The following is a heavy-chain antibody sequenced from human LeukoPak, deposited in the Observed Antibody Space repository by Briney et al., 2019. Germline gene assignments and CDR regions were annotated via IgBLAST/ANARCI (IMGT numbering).Heavy chain of an antibody. V-gene: IGHV4-59*01. J-gene: IGHJ6*04. CDR2: IYYSGST. CDR3: ARVGAAAGNYYYYAMDV. D-gene: IGHD6-13*01. Sequence: PSETLSLTCTVSGGSISSYYWSWIRQPPGKGLEWIGYIYYSGSTNYNPTLKSRVTISVDTSKNQFSLKLSSVTAADTAVYYCARVGAAAGNYYYYAMDVWGKGTTVTVSS. CDR1: GGSISSYY.